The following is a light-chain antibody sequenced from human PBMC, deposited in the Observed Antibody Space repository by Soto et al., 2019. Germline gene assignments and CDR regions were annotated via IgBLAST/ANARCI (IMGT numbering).Light chain of an antibody. CDR3: QQYNSWPPLT. J-gene: IGKJ4*01. CDR1: QGIGST. Sequence: EIVLTQSPAALSVSPGERVTLSCRASQGIGSTLAWYQQKPGQTPRLLIYDSSTRAIGIPTRFTGSRSGTEFTLTISTLQSEDFAVYYCQQYNSWPPLTFGGGTKVDIK. CDR2: DSS. V-gene: IGKV3-15*01.